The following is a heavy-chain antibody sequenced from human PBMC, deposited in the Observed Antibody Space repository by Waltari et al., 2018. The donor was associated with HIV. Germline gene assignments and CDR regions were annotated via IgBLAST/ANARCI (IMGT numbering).Heavy chain of an antibody. CDR2: INXXXXT. CDR3: ARGGNNDFWSAYYGRPFDI. J-gene: IGHJ3*02. Sequence: QQXGXXXXXPSXTLXLXXXXXXGSLXXYYWSRIRQPPGKGLGWFGEINXXXXTNDNPSLKSXXXXXXXXSKNQFSXXLSSVTAADTAVYYCARGGNNDFWSAYYGRPFDIWGQGTMVTVSS. CDR1: XGSLXXYY. V-gene: IGHV4-34*02. D-gene: IGHD3-3*01.